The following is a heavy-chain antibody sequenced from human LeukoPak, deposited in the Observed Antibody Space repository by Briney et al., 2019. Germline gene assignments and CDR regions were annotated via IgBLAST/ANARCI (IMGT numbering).Heavy chain of an antibody. CDR1: GFTFSDYY. CDR2: ISRGGNTI. D-gene: IGHD2-2*01. Sequence: GGSLRLSCAASGFTFSDYYMSWIRQAPGKGLEWVSYISRGGNTINYADPVKGRFTISRDNAKNSLYLQMNSLRAEDTAVYYCAKPVHGHIVVVLTRAFDIWGQGTMVTVSS. CDR3: AKPVHGHIVVVLTRAFDI. V-gene: IGHV3-11*01. J-gene: IGHJ3*02.